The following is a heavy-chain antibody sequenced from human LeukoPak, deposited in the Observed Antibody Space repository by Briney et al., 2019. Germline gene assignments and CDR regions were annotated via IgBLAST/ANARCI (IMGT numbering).Heavy chain of an antibody. CDR3: ARGRRRRGGCYDSSGYYPFDY. D-gene: IGHD3-22*01. Sequence: SETLSLTCAVYGGSFSGYYWSWIRQPPGKGLEWIGEINHSGSTNYNPSLKSRVTISVDTSKNQFSLKLSSVTAADTAVYYCARGRRRRGGCYDSSGYYPFDYWGQGTLVTVSS. CDR1: GGSFSGYY. J-gene: IGHJ4*02. V-gene: IGHV4-34*01. CDR2: INHSGST.